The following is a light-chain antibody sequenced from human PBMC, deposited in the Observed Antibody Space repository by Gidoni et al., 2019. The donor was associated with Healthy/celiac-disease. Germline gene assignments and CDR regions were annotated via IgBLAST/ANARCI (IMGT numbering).Light chain of an antibody. CDR3: AAWDDSLNVV. Sequence: QSVLTQPPSASGTPGTRVTIACSGRSSHIGSNTVNWYQQLPGTAPKLLIYSNNQRPSGVPDRFSGSKSGTSASLAISGLQSEDEADYYCAAWDDSLNVVFGGGTKLTVL. CDR1: SSHIGSNT. CDR2: SNN. J-gene: IGLJ2*01. V-gene: IGLV1-44*01.